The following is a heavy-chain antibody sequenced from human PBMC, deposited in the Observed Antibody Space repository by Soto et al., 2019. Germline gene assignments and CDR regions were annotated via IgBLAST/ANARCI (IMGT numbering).Heavy chain of an antibody. J-gene: IGHJ4*02. CDR3: AHSVPFDYRGYNFEF. CDR1: GFSLSTHTVG. D-gene: IGHD3-9*01. CDR2: IYWDEDK. V-gene: IGHV2-5*02. Sequence: QITLKESGPTLVKPTQTLTLTCTFSGFSLSTHTVGVAWIRQPPGKALEWLALIYWDEDKRYSPSLKSRLTITQDNSKNQVVLTMTNMDPVDTATYYCAHSVPFDYRGYNFEFWGQGILVTVSS.